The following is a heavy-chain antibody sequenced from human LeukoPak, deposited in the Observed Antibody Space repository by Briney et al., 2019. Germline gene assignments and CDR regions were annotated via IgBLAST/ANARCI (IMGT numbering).Heavy chain of an antibody. CDR1: GGTFSSYA. J-gene: IGHJ4*02. V-gene: IGHV1-46*01. Sequence: ASVKVSCKASGGTFSSYAISWVRQAPGQGLEWMGMIYPRDGSTSYAQKSQGRVTVTRDTSTSTVHMELSGLRSEDTAVYYCARDQEGFDYWGQGTLVTVSS. CDR2: IYPRDGST. CDR3: ARDQEGFDY.